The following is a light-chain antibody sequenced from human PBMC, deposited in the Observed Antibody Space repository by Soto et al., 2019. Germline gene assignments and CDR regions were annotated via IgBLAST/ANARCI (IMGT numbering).Light chain of an antibody. V-gene: IGKV1-39*01. J-gene: IGKJ2*01. CDR2: GAS. CDR1: QNIPNY. CDR3: QQTYRTPYT. Sequence: DIQMTQSPSSLSASVGDRVTITCRASQNIPNYLNWYQQKARKAPKLLIFGASSLQGGVPSRFSGSGSGTDFTLTISSLQPEDFGTYYCQQTYRTPYTFGQGNKLEIK.